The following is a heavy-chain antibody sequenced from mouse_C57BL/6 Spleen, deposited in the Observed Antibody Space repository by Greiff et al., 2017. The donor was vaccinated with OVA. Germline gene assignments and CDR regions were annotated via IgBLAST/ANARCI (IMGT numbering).Heavy chain of an antibody. CDR2: IHPNDSDT. CDR1: GYTFTSYW. J-gene: IGHJ2*01. CDR3: STSNYNFDY. V-gene: IGHV1-74*01. Sequence: QVQLQQPGAELVKPGASVKVSCKASGYTFTSYWMNWVKQRPGQGLEWIGRIHPNDSDTKYHHKFKGNATLPVDKYSSIAYMQLSSLTSEDSAVYYCSTSNYNFDYWGQGTTLTVSS. D-gene: IGHD2-5*01.